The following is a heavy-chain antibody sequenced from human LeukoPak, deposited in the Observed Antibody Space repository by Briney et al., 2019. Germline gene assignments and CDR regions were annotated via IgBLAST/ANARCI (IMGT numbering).Heavy chain of an antibody. CDR3: ARGPNDFWSGYYSHYFDY. CDR1: GGSFSGYY. J-gene: IGHJ4*02. V-gene: IGHV4-34*01. CDR2: INHSGST. Sequence: PSETLSLTCAVYGGSFSGYYWSWIRQPPGKGLKWIGEINHSGSTNYNPSLKSRVTISVDTSKNQFSLKLSSVTAADTAVYYCARGPNDFWSGYYSHYFDYWGQGTLVTASS. D-gene: IGHD3-3*01.